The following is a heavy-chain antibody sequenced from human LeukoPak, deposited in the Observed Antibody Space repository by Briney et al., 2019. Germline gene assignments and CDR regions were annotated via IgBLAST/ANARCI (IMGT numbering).Heavy chain of an antibody. V-gene: IGHV4-4*02. J-gene: IGHJ6*02. CDR3: ARPIGDAYYYYYGMDV. Sequence: SGTLSLTCAVSGGSISSSNWWSWVRQPPGKGLEWIGEIYHSGSTNYNPSLKSRVTISVDKSKNQFSLKLSSVTAADTAVYYCARPIGDAYYYYYGMDVWGQGTTVTVSS. CDR1: GGSISSSNW. D-gene: IGHD3-10*01. CDR2: IYHSGST.